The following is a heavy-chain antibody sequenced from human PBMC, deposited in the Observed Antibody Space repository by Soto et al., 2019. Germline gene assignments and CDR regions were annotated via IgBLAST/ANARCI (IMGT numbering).Heavy chain of an antibody. D-gene: IGHD3-16*01. CDR3: ARRGGPGDYYYGMDV. Sequence: SVKVCCKASGGTFSSSAISWVRQATGQGLEWMGGIIPIFGTANYAQKFQGRVTITADESTSTAYMELSSLRSEDTAVYYCARRGGPGDYYYGMDVWGQGTTVTVSS. CDR2: IIPIFGTA. J-gene: IGHJ6*02. V-gene: IGHV1-69*13. CDR1: GGTFSSSA.